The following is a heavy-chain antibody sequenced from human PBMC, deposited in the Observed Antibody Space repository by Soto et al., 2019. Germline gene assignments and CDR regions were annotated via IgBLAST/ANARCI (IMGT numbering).Heavy chain of an antibody. Sequence: GESLKISCKGSGFSFTTYWIAWVHQMPGKGLEWMGIIYPGDSKTTYSPSFQGQVTISADKSISTAYLQWSSLKASDTAMYYCARRDTTVTTFGYYYYGMDVWGQGTTVTV. CDR1: GFSFTTYW. CDR3: ARRDTTVTTFGYYYYGMDV. J-gene: IGHJ6*02. CDR2: IYPGDSKT. D-gene: IGHD4-17*01. V-gene: IGHV5-51*07.